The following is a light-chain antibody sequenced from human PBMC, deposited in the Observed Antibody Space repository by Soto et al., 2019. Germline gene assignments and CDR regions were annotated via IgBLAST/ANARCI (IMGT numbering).Light chain of an antibody. J-gene: IGLJ3*02. CDR1: SSNIGSYY. V-gene: IGLV1-47*01. CDR2: RND. Sequence: QSVLTQPPSASGTPGQRVTISCSGSSSNIGSYYVYWYQQLPGTAPKVLIYRNDQRPSGVPDRFSGSKSGTSASLAISGLRSEDEADYYCAAWDDSLSGWVFGGGTKVTVL. CDR3: AAWDDSLSGWV.